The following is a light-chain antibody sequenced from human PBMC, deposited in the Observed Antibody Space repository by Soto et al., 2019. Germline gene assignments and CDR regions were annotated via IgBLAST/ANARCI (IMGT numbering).Light chain of an antibody. CDR3: QQYNNWPRT. V-gene: IGKV3-15*01. CDR2: GAS. J-gene: IGKJ1*01. CDR1: QSVSSD. Sequence: EIVLTQSPATLSVSRGDRATLSCGASQSVSSDLAWYQQKPGQAPRLLIYGASTRATGVPARFSGRGSGTEFTLTISSLQSEDFAVYYCQQYNNWPRTFGQGTRWIS.